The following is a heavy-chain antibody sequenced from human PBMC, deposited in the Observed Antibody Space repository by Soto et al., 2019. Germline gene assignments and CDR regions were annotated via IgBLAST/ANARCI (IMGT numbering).Heavy chain of an antibody. V-gene: IGHV3-23*01. CDR2: ISGSGGST. CDR3: AKDVAVAVGYYFDY. J-gene: IGHJ4*02. D-gene: IGHD6-19*01. Sequence: WLSLRLSCAASEFTFSSYAMSWVSQAPGKGLEWVSAISGSGGSTYYADSVKGRFTISRDNSKNTLYLQMNSLRAEDTAVYYCAKDVAVAVGYYFDYWGQGTLVTVSS. CDR1: EFTFSSYA.